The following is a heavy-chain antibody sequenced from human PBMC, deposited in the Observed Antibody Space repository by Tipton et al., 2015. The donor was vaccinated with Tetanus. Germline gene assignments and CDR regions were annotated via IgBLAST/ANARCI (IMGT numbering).Heavy chain of an antibody. CDR3: TRDGRRDGYNNVY. V-gene: IGHV3-49*04. Sequence: SLRLSCTASGFTFGDYAMSWVRQAPGKGLEWVGFIRSKAYGGTTEYAASVKGRFTISRDDSRSIAYLQMNSLKTEDTAVYYCTRDGRRDGYNNVYWGQGTLVTVSS. CDR1: GFTFGDYA. J-gene: IGHJ4*02. CDR2: IRSKAYGGTT. D-gene: IGHD5-24*01.